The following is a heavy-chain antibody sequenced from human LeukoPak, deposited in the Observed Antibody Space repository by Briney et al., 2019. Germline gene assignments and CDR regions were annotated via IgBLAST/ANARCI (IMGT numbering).Heavy chain of an antibody. D-gene: IGHD3-22*01. Sequence: GGSLRLSCAASGFTFSSYGMHWVRQAPGKGLEWVAVISYDGSNKYYADSVKGRFTISRDNSKNTLYLQMNSLRAEDTAVYYCARAYHYYDSSGYGYNYYYGMDVWGQGTTVTVSS. CDR2: ISYDGSNK. CDR1: GFTFSSYG. CDR3: ARAYHYYDSSGYGYNYYYGMDV. V-gene: IGHV3-30*03. J-gene: IGHJ6*02.